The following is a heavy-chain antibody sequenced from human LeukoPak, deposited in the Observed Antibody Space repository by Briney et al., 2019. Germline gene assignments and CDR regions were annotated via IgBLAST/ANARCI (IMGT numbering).Heavy chain of an antibody. CDR2: ISGSGTAT. CDR3: AKENNWNDGRFNYFDY. Sequence: GGSLRLSCAASGFTFAGYAMTWVRQAPGKGLKWVSTISGSGTATYYADSVKGRFTISRDNSKNTLYLQMNGLRAEDTAVYYCAKENNWNDGRFNYFDYWGQGTLVTVSS. CDR1: GFTFAGYA. J-gene: IGHJ4*02. D-gene: IGHD1-20*01. V-gene: IGHV3-23*01.